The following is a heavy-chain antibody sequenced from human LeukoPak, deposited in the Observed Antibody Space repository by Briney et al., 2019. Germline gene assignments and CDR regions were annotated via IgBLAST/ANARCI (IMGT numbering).Heavy chain of an antibody. V-gene: IGHV1-8*01. Sequence: GASLKVSCKASGYTFTSYDINWVRQATGQGLEWMGWMNPNSGNTGYAQKFQGRVTMTRNTSISTAYMELSSLRSEDTAVYYCARPAVERRSYYFDYWGQGTLVTVSS. J-gene: IGHJ4*02. CDR2: MNPNSGNT. CDR1: GYTFTSYD. CDR3: ARPAVERRSYYFDY. D-gene: IGHD1-1*01.